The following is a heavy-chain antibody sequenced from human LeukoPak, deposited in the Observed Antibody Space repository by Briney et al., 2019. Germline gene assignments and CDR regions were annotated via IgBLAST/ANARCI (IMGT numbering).Heavy chain of an antibody. J-gene: IGHJ4*02. CDR1: GYTLTELS. V-gene: IGHV1-46*01. CDR2: INPSGGST. CDR3: AERHLDSSSWYRFDY. D-gene: IGHD6-13*01. Sequence: ASVKVSCKVSGYTLTELSMHWVRQAPGQGLEWMGIINPSGGSTSYAQKFQGRVTMTRDTSTSTVYMELSSLRSEDTAVYYCAERHLDSSSWYRFDYWGQGTLVTVSS.